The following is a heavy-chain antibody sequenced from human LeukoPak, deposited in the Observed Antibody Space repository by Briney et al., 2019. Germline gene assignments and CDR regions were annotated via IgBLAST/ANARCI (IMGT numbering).Heavy chain of an antibody. Sequence: SETLSLTCTVSGGSISSYYWSWIRQPPGKGLEWIGNIYYSGSTSYNPSLKSRVTISVDTSKNQISLKVRSVTAADTAVYYCARTTEDCSSTSCYQFWFDPWGQGTLVTVSS. CDR1: GGSISSYY. J-gene: IGHJ5*02. V-gene: IGHV4-59*01. D-gene: IGHD2-2*01. CDR2: IYYSGST. CDR3: ARTTEDCSSTSCYQFWFDP.